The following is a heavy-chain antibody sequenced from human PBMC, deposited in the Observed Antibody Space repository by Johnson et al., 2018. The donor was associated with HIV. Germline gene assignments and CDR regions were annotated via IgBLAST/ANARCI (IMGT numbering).Heavy chain of an antibody. CDR2: ISYDGTNK. J-gene: IGHJ3*02. CDR3: AKPPSMGADAFDI. D-gene: IGHD2/OR15-2a*01. CDR1: GFTFSGSA. V-gene: IGHV3-30*18. Sequence: QVQLVESGGDLVQPGGSLKVSCAASGFTFSGSAMHWVRQAPGKGLEWVAVISYDGTNKHYGDYLKGRFTVSRENSNDTLYLQMNSLGSEDTAVYYCAKPPSMGADAFDIWGQGTMVTVSS.